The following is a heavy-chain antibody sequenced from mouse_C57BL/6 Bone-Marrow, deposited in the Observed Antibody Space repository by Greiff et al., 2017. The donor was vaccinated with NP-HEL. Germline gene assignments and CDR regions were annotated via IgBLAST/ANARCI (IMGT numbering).Heavy chain of an antibody. CDR3: ARESFYYGNWYFDV. V-gene: IGHV5-4*01. Sequence: EVMLVESGGGLVKPGFSLPLSLSSSGFTFSSYAMSWVRQTPEKRLEWVATISDGGSYTYYPDNVKGRFTISRDNAKNNRYLQMSHLKSEDTAMYYCARESFYYGNWYFDVWGTGTTVTV. D-gene: IGHD2-1*01. J-gene: IGHJ1*03. CDR2: ISDGGSYT. CDR1: GFTFSSYA.